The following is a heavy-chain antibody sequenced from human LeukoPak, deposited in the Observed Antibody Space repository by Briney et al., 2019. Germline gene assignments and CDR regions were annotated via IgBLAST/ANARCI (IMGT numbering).Heavy chain of an antibody. V-gene: IGHV4-61*01. CDR1: GGSVSSGSYY. D-gene: IGHD6-13*01. CDR2: IYYSGST. J-gene: IGHJ4*02. Sequence: TSETLSLTCTVSGGSVSSGSYYWSWIRQPPGRGLEWIGYIYYSGSTNYNPSLKSRVTISVDTSKNQFSLKLGSVTAADTAVYYCASVAAAAGLRYWGQGTLVTVSS. CDR3: ASVAAAAGLRY.